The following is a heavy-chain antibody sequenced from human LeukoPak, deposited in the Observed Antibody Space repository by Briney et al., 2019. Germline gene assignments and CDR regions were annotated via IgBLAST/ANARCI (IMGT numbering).Heavy chain of an antibody. V-gene: IGHV4-4*02. D-gene: IGHD3-10*01. Sequence: SGTLSLTCAVSGGSISSNNWWSCVRQPPGKGLEWIGEIYHGGSTNCHPSLKSRVTISVDKSKNQFSLKLSSVTAADTAVYFCARGEDYGSGTVHFDFWGQGTLVTVSS. CDR1: GGSISSNNW. CDR3: ARGEDYGSGTVHFDF. CDR2: IYHGGST. J-gene: IGHJ4*02.